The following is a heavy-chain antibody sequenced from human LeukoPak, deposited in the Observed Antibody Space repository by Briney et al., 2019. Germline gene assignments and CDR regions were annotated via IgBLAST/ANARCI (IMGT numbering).Heavy chain of an antibody. CDR1: GFTFSSYA. CDR3: ASNTARYYYYMDV. CDR2: ISSNGGST. Sequence: GRSLRLSCAASGFTFSSYAMHWVRQAPGKGLEYVSAISSNGGSTYYANSVKGRFTISRDNSKNTLYLQMGSLRAEDMAVYYCASNTARYYYYMDVWGKGTTVTVSS. J-gene: IGHJ6*03. V-gene: IGHV3-64*01. D-gene: IGHD5-18*01.